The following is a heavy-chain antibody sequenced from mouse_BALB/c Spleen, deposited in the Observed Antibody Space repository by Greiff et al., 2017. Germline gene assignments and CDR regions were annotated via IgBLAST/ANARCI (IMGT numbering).Heavy chain of an antibody. CDR1: GYAFSSSW. CDR3: ARDDGYSWFAY. J-gene: IGHJ3*01. V-gene: IGHV1-82*01. D-gene: IGHD2-3*01. CDR2: IYPGDGDT. Sequence: QVQLKESGPELVKPGASVKISCKASGYAFSSSWMNWVKQRPGQGLEWIGRIYPGDGDTNYNGKFKGKATLTADKSSSTAYMQLSSLTSVDSAVYFCARDDGYSWFAYWGQGTLVTVSA.